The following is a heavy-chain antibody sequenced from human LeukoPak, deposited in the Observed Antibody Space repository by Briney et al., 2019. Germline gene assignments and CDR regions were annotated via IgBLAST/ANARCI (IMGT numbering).Heavy chain of an antibody. CDR1: GITFSSYT. D-gene: IGHD1-26*01. CDR2: ISYDGRNK. V-gene: IGHV3-30*04. CDR3: AREATVIPNDAFDI. Sequence: GGSLRLSCAASGITFSSYTMHWVRQAPGKGLEWVAVISYDGRNKYYADSVKGRFTISRHNSKNTLDLQMNSLGPEDTAVYYCAREATVIPNDAFDIWGQGTMVTVSS. J-gene: IGHJ3*02.